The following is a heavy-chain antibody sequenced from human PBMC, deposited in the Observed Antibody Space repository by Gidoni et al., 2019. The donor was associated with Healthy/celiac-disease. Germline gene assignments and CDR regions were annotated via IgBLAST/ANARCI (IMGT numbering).Heavy chain of an antibody. CDR2: ISSSSSYI. J-gene: IGHJ2*01. CDR1: GFTFSSYS. D-gene: IGHD3-22*01. CDR3: ARDPYYYDSSGYFGHFDL. Sequence: EVQLVESGGGLVKPGGSLRLSCAASGFTFSSYSMNWVRQAPGKGLEWVSSISSSSSYIYYADSVKGRFTISRDNAKNSLYLQMNSLRAEDTAVYYCARDPYYYDSSGYFGHFDLWGRGTLVTVSS. V-gene: IGHV3-21*01.